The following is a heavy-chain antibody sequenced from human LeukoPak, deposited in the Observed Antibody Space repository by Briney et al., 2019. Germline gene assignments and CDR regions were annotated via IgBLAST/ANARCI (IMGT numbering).Heavy chain of an antibody. CDR3: ARVKAPKVELRRHYFYGMDV. J-gene: IGHJ6*02. CDR2: INPNSGGT. Sequence: ASVKVSCKAFGYTFTDYSMHWVRQAPGEGLEWMGWINPNSGGTNYAQKFQGRVTMTRDTSITTAYMELTRVRSDDTAVYYCARVKAPKVELRRHYFYGMDVWGQGTTVTVSS. D-gene: IGHD1-7*01. V-gene: IGHV1-2*02. CDR1: GYTFTDYS.